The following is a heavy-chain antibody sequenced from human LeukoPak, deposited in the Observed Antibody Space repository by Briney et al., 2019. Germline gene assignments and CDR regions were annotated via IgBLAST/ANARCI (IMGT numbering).Heavy chain of an antibody. J-gene: IGHJ6*02. V-gene: IGHV1-8*01. D-gene: IGHD3-10*01. CDR1: GYTFTSYD. CDR3: ARAAMELLWFGELSRVAGNYYGTDV. CDR2: MNPNRGNT. Sequence: ASVKVSCKASGYTFTSYDMNWVRQATGQGLEWMGWMNPNRGNTGYAQKFQGRVTMTRNTSISTAYMEQSSLRSEDTAVYYCARAAMELLWFGELSRVAGNYYGTDVWGQGTTVTVSS.